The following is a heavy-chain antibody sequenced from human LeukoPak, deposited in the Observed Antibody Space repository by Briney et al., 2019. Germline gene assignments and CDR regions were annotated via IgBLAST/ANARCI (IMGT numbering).Heavy chain of an antibody. CDR2: ISSNGGST. J-gene: IGHJ4*02. Sequence: PGGSLRLSCAASGFTFSSYAMHWVRQAPGKGLEYVSAISSNGGSTYYAYSVKGRFTISRDNSKNTLYLQMGSLRAEDMAVYYCARDLSGSWTFDYWGQGTLVTVSS. CDR1: GFTFSSYA. CDR3: ARDLSGSWTFDY. V-gene: IGHV3-64*01. D-gene: IGHD1-26*01.